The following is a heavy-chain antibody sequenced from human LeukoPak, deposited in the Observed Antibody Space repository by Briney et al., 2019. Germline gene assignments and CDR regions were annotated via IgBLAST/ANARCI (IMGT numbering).Heavy chain of an antibody. CDR1: GDSVSSNSAA. J-gene: IGHJ6*03. Sequence: SQTLSLTCAISGDSVSSNSAAWNWIRQSPSRGLEWLGRTYYRSKWYNDYAVSVKSRITINPDTSKNQFSLQLNSVTPEDTAVYYCARDKNLNYGHYYYYYYMDVWGKGTTVTVSS. D-gene: IGHD1-7*01. CDR3: ARDKNLNYGHYYYYYYMDV. V-gene: IGHV6-1*01. CDR2: TYYRSKWYN.